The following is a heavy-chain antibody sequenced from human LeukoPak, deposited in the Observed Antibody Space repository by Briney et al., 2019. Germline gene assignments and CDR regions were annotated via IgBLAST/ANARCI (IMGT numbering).Heavy chain of an antibody. Sequence: SETLSLTCAVYGGSFSGYYWNWIRLPPGKGLEWIGEINGSGDTNYTPSLKSRVTISVDTSKNQFSLNLSSVTAADTAVYFCATTFSGDRDYWGQGTLVTVSS. J-gene: IGHJ4*02. V-gene: IGHV4-34*01. D-gene: IGHD4-17*01. CDR2: INGSGDT. CDR3: ATTFSGDRDY. CDR1: GGSFSGYY.